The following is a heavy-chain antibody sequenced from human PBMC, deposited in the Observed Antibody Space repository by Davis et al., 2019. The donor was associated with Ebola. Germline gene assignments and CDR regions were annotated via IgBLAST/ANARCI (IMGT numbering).Heavy chain of an antibody. D-gene: IGHD6-13*01. J-gene: IGHJ6*02. CDR2: ISWNSGSI. Sequence: SLKISCAASGFTFDDYAMHWVRQAPGKGLEWVSGISWNSGSIGYADSVKGRFTISRDNAKNSLYLQMNSLRAEDTALYYCAKGDSSIYGMDVWDQGTTVTVSS. CDR1: GFTFDDYA. V-gene: IGHV3-9*01. CDR3: AKGDSSIYGMDV.